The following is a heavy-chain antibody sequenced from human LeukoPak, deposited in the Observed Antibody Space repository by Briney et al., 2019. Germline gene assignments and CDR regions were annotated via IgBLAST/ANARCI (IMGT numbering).Heavy chain of an antibody. J-gene: IGHJ6*04. CDR1: GGSFSGYY. CDR3: VRWGSIAVAGYYYYGMDV. Sequence: SETLSLTCAVYGGSFSGYYWSWIRQPPGKGLEWIGEINHSGSTNYNPSLKSRVTISVDTSKNQFSLKLSSVTAADTAVYYCVRWGSIAVAGYYYYGMDVWGKGTTVTVSS. D-gene: IGHD6-19*01. CDR2: INHSGST. V-gene: IGHV4-34*01.